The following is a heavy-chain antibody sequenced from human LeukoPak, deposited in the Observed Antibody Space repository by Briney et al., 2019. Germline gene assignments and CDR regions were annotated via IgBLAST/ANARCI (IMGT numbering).Heavy chain of an antibody. J-gene: IGHJ4*02. Sequence: GGSLRLSCAASGFTFSSYAMSWVRQAPGKGLEWVSGISGSGDTYYADSAKGRFTISRDNSKNTLYVQVNSLGTENTAAYYCAKGSYYDSSGSFYFDYWGQGTLVTVSS. D-gene: IGHD3-22*01. V-gene: IGHV3-23*01. CDR2: ISGSGDT. CDR1: GFTFSSYA. CDR3: AKGSYYDSSGSFYFDY.